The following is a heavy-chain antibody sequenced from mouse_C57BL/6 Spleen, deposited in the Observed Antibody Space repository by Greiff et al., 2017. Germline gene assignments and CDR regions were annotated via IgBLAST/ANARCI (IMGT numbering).Heavy chain of an antibody. V-gene: IGHV1-54*01. CDR2: INPGSGGT. CDR1: GYAFTNYL. CDR3: ARRNYYAMDY. Sequence: VKLMESGAELVRPGTSVKVSCKASGYAFTNYLIEWVKQRPGQGLEWIGVINPGSGGTNYNEKFKGKATLTADKSSSTAYMQLSSLTSEDSAVYFCARRNYYAMDYWGQGTSVTVSS. J-gene: IGHJ4*01.